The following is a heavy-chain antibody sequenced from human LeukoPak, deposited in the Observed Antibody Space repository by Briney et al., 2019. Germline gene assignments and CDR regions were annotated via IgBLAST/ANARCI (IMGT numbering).Heavy chain of an antibody. J-gene: IGHJ5*02. Sequence: SETLSLTCTVSGGSISSSSYYWGWIRQPPGKGLEWIGSIYYSGSTYYNPSLKSRVTISVDTSKNQFSLKLSSVTAADTAVYYCARVGFSSSRSGWFDPWGQGTLVTVSS. V-gene: IGHV4-39*01. CDR3: ARVGFSSSRSGWFDP. D-gene: IGHD6-6*01. CDR1: GGSISSSSYY. CDR2: IYYSGST.